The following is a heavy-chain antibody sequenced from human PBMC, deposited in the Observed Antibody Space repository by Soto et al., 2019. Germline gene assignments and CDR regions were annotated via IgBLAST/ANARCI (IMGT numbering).Heavy chain of an antibody. CDR3: AKAGGNRNWYFAY. CDR1: GFTFSSSA. V-gene: IGHV3-30*18. D-gene: IGHD1-1*01. CDR2: IAYDGSNK. Sequence: QVQLVESGGGVVQPGRSLRLSCAASGFTFSSSAMHWVRQAPGKGLEWVAVIAYDGSNKYYADSVKGRFTISRDNSKNTRYLHTKSLRAADTAVYYCAKAGGNRNWYFAYWGQGTLVTVSS. J-gene: IGHJ4*02.